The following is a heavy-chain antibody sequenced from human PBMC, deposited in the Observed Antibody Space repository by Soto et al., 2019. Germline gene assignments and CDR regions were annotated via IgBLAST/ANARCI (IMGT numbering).Heavy chain of an antibody. CDR1: GFTFSTYA. V-gene: IGHV3-23*01. CDR2: ITGSGGST. CDR3: AKDRYGDYGGIDY. D-gene: IGHD4-17*01. J-gene: IGHJ4*02. Sequence: EVQLLESGGGLVQPGGSLGHSCAASGFTFSTYAMIWVRQAPGKGLEWVSVITGSGGSTYYADSVKGRFTISRDTSKNTLFLQMNSLRAEDTAVYYCAKDRYGDYGGIDYWGQGTMVTVSS.